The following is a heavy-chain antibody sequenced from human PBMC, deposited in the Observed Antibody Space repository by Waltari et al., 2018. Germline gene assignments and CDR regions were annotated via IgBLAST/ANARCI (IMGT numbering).Heavy chain of an antibody. Sequence: QITLKESGPTLVKPTQTLTLTCTFSGFSLSTSGVGVGWIRQPPGKAREWLALIYWNDDKRYSPTPQGRLTITKDPSKNPVVLTMTNMDPVDTATYYCAHSTQVGSWYKQKFNWFDPWGQGTLVTVSS. CDR2: IYWNDDK. J-gene: IGHJ5*02. CDR1: GFSLSTSGVG. D-gene: IGHD6-13*01. CDR3: AHSTQVGSWYKQKFNWFDP. V-gene: IGHV2-5*01.